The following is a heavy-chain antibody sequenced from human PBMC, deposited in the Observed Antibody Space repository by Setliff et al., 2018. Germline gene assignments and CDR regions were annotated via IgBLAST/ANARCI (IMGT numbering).Heavy chain of an antibody. D-gene: IGHD5-18*01. Sequence: SVKVSCKASGDTFSSYGISWVRQAPGQGLEWMGGTIPMFGSTSYAQKFQGRVTIITDESTITAYMELSSLGSEDTAVYYCVREGVDTRSSTDYRYYMDVWGKGTTVTVSS. CDR1: GDTFSSYG. J-gene: IGHJ6*03. CDR3: VREGVDTRSSTDYRYYMDV. V-gene: IGHV1-69*05. CDR2: TIPMFGST.